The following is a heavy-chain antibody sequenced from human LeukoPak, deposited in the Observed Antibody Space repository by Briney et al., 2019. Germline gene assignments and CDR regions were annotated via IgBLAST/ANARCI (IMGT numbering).Heavy chain of an antibody. V-gene: IGHV4-39*01. CDR3: ARQFATASADTRGYFDF. Sequence: SETLSLTCSVSGASISSSNDYWGWIRQAPGKGLEWIGSITYDGSAYYNPPLMSRATILVDTSKNQFSLKLSSVTAADAAMYYCARQFATASADTRGYFDFWGQGTVVTVSS. CDR2: ITYDGSA. J-gene: IGHJ4*02. D-gene: IGHD2-2*01. CDR1: GASISSSNDY.